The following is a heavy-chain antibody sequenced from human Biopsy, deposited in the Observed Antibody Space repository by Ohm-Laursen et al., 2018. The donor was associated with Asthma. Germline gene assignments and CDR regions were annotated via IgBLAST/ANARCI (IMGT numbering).Heavy chain of an antibody. V-gene: IGHV3-30*03. CDR1: GFTFSSYG. CDR2: ISFDGSNK. Sequence: SLRLSCSASGFTFSSYGMHWVRQAPGKGLEWVAVISFDGSNKYYGDSVKGRSTIARDNSKNTVYLQMNSLRAEDTAVYYCASYEVVTAILPMDVWGQGTTVTVSS. J-gene: IGHJ6*02. D-gene: IGHD2-21*02. CDR3: ASYEVVTAILPMDV.